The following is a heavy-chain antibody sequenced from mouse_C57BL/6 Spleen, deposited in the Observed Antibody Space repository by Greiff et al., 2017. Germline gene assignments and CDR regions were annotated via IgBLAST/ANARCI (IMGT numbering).Heavy chain of an antibody. CDR2: IYPGDGDT. J-gene: IGHJ1*03. CDR3: ARQGYYGSSYDWYFDV. D-gene: IGHD1-1*01. CDR1: GYAFSSSW. Sequence: QVQLQQSGPELVKPGASVTISCKASGYAFSSSWMNWVKQRPGKGLEWIGRIYPGDGDTNYNGKFKGKATLTADKSSSTAYMQLSSLTSEDSAVYFCARQGYYGSSYDWYFDVWGTGTTVTVSS. V-gene: IGHV1-82*01.